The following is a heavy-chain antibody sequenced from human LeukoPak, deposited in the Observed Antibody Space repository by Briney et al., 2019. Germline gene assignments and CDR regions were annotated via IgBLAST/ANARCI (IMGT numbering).Heavy chain of an antibody. J-gene: IGHJ3*01. D-gene: IGHD5-12*01. Sequence: GGSLRLSCAASGFTFRSYWIHWVRQAPGKGLVWVGRIDNDGSDTIYADSVRGRFTVSRDDAKNTLYLQMNSLRAEDTAVYFCARGGFSHGFDVWGQGTVVTVSS. CDR3: ARGGFSHGFDV. CDR2: IDNDGSDT. V-gene: IGHV3-74*01. CDR1: GFTFRSYW.